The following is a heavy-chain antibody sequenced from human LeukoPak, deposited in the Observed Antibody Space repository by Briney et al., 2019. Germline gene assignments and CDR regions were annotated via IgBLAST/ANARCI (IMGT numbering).Heavy chain of an antibody. V-gene: IGHV4-59*01. Sequence: SETLSLTCTISGGSISSYYWSWIRQPPGKGLEWIGYIYYTGSTNYNPSLKSRVTISVDTSKNQFSLKLTSVTAADTAVYYCARETSQKGAHYMDVWGKGTTVTISS. CDR2: IYYTGST. CDR3: ARETSQKGAHYMDV. CDR1: GGSISSYY. D-gene: IGHD3-16*01. J-gene: IGHJ6*03.